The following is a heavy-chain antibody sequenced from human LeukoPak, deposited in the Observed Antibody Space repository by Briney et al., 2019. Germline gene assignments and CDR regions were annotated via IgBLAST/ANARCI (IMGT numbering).Heavy chain of an antibody. CDR2: ISGSGGST. CDR1: GFTFSSYA. J-gene: IGHJ4*02. V-gene: IGHV3-23*01. CDR3: AQLWIQLWFIDY. D-gene: IGHD5-18*01. Sequence: GGSLRLSCAASGFTFSSYAVSWVRQAPGKGLEWVSAISGSGGSTYYADSVKGRFTISRDNSKNTLYLQMNSLRAEDTAVYYCAQLWIQLWFIDYWGQGTLVTVSS.